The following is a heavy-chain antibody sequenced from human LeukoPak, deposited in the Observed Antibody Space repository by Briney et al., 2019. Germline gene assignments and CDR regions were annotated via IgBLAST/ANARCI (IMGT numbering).Heavy chain of an antibody. CDR1: GYSFTSYW. V-gene: IGHV5-51*01. CDR2: IYPGDSDT. J-gene: IGHJ5*02. CDR3: ARRGYSGYDSPPGNWFDP. Sequence: AESLKISCKGSGYSFTSYWIGWVRQMPGKGLEWMGIIYPGDSDTRYSPSFQGQVTISADKSISTAYLQWSSLKASDTAMYYCARRGYSGYDSPPGNWFDPWGQGTLVTVSS. D-gene: IGHD5-12*01.